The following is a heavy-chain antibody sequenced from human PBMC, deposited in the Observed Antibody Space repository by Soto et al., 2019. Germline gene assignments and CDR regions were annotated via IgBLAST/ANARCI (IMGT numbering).Heavy chain of an antibody. CDR3: ARGHGAAPVGAFYSYYSMDV. V-gene: IGHV4-34*01. D-gene: IGHD1-26*01. CDR2: SKHSGSY. J-gene: IGHJ6*02. CDR1: GGSFSGYY. Sequence: SETLSLTCAVSGGSFSGYYWCWSRQPPAKGLGWIGESKHSGSYNYNRCRKSRVTISVDTFKIQLSLKMSSVSAADTAVYYCARGHGAAPVGAFYSYYSMDVWGQGTTVTVSS.